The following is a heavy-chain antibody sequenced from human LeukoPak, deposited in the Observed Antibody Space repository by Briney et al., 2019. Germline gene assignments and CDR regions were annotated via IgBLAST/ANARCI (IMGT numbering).Heavy chain of an antibody. Sequence: PGGSLRLSCAASGFTFSSYDMNWARQAPGKGLEWVSAISDSGGNTYYADSVKGRFTISRDNAKNTLYLQMNSLRAEDTAVYYCAKKETVVSPGNYFDYWGQGTLVTVSS. CDR2: ISDSGGNT. V-gene: IGHV3-23*01. J-gene: IGHJ4*02. D-gene: IGHD4-23*01. CDR1: GFTFSSYD. CDR3: AKKETVVSPGNYFDY.